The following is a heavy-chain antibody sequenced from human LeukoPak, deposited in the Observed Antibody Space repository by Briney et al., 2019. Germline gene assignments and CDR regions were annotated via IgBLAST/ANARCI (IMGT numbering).Heavy chain of an antibody. D-gene: IGHD1-26*01. CDR2: ISSSSSYI. V-gene: IGHV3-21*01. CDR3: ARVGGSYGNYFDY. Sequence: GGSLRLSCAASGFTFSSYEMNWVRQAPGKGLEWVSSISSSSSYIYYADSVKGRFTISRDNAKNSLYLQMNSLRAEDTAVYYCARVGGSYGNYFDYWGQGTLVTVSS. J-gene: IGHJ4*02. CDR1: GFTFSSYE.